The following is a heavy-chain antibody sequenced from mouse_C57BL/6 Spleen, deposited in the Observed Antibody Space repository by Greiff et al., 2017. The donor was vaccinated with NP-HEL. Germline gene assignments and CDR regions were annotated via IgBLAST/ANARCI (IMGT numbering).Heavy chain of an antibody. J-gene: IGHJ4*01. CDR1: GFSLTSYG. V-gene: IGHV2-2*01. Sequence: QVQLQQSGPGLVQPSQSLSITCTASGFSLTSYGVHWVRQSPGKGLEWLVVIWSGGSIDSNAAFISRLTISKDNSMRQGFFKMNNLRADDTAIYYCARNALLLFMDYWGQGTSVTVSS. CDR2: IWSGGSI. D-gene: IGHD1-1*01. CDR3: ARNALLLFMDY.